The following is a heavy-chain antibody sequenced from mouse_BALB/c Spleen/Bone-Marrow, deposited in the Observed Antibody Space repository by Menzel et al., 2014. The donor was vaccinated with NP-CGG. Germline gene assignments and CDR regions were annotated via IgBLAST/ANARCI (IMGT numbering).Heavy chain of an antibody. Sequence: QLKDSGPGLVKPSQTVSLTCTVTGISITTGNYRWSWIRQFPGNKLEWIGYIYYSGTITYNPSLTSRTTITRDTSKNQFFLEMNSLTAEDTATYYCARDGNYAMDYWGQGTSVTVSS. CDR1: GISITTGNYR. CDR3: ARDGNYAMDY. V-gene: IGHV3-5*02. J-gene: IGHJ4*01. D-gene: IGHD1-1*02. CDR2: IYYSGTI.